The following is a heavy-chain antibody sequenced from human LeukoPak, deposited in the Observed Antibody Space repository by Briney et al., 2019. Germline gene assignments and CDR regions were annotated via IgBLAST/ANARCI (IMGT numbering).Heavy chain of an antibody. D-gene: IGHD6-6*01. CDR3: CRTLRPEQLVRNRRYYYYMDV. Sequence: PSETLSLTCTVSGGSITSSSYYWGWIRQPPGKGLEWIGSIYYSGSTYYNPSLKSRVTISVDTSKNQFSLKLSSVTAADTAVYYCCRTLRPEQLVRNRRYYYYMDVWGKGTTVTVSS. CDR1: GGSITSSSYY. V-gene: IGHV4-39*07. CDR2: IYYSGST. J-gene: IGHJ6*03.